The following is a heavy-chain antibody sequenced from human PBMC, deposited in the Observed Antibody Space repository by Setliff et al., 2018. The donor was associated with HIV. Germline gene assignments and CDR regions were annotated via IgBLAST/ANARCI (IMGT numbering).Heavy chain of an antibody. D-gene: IGHD3-22*01. CDR2: IIPIFGKT. CDR1: GGTFSSYG. Sequence: SVKVSCKASGGTFSSYGLSWVRQAPGQGLEWMGGIIPIFGKTSYAQNFQGRITITADESTSTAYMELSSLKSEDTAVYFCAITSRGYSLQRGGAFDIWGQGTLVTVSS. J-gene: IGHJ3*02. V-gene: IGHV1-69*13. CDR3: AITSRGYSLQRGGAFDI.